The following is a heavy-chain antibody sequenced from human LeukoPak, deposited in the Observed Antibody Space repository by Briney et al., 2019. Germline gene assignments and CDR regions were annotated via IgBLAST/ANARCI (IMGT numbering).Heavy chain of an antibody. CDR2: ISYDGSNK. J-gene: IGHJ4*02. Sequence: PGGSLRLSCAASGLTFSSYAMHWVRQAPGKGLEWVAVISYDGSNKYYADSVKGRFTISRDNSKNTLYLQMNSLRAEDTAVYYCARDSRSYYYDSSGYYYLGTFDYWGQGTLVTVSS. CDR3: ARDSRSYYYDSSGYYYLGTFDY. CDR1: GLTFSSYA. D-gene: IGHD3-22*01. V-gene: IGHV3-30-3*01.